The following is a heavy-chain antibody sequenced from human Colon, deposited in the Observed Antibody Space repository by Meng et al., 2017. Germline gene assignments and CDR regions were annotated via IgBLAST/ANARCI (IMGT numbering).Heavy chain of an antibody. CDR3: AAYGSGTNYANNWFDP. CDR1: GGYITSYY. Sequence: QRSCPGLVNPADTLPPICSVSGGYITSYYWSLIRQSPGKGLECIGNIYYSGGPNYNPSIKSRVTLSVDMSKNQFSLKLKSVTAADTAVYYCAAYGSGTNYANNWFDPWGQGTLVTVSS. V-gene: IGHV4-59*01. CDR2: IYYSGGP. J-gene: IGHJ5*02. D-gene: IGHD3-10*01.